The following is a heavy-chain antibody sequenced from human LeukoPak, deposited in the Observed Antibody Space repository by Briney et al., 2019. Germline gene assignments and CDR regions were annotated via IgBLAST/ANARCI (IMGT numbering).Heavy chain of an antibody. D-gene: IGHD6-19*01. J-gene: IGHJ4*02. V-gene: IGHV3-33*01. CDR3: ARGKYSSGWDDFGY. Sequence: GRSLRLSCAASGFTFSSYGMHWVRQAPGKGLEWVAVIWYDGSNKYYADSVKGRFTISRDNSKNTLYLQMNSLRAEDTAVYYCARGKYSSGWDDFGYWGQGTLVTVSS. CDR2: IWYDGSNK. CDR1: GFTFSSYG.